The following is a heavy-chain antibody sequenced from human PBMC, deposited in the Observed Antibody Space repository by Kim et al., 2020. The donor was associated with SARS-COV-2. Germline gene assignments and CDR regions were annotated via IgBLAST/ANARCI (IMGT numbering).Heavy chain of an antibody. J-gene: IGHJ2*01. D-gene: IGHD6-6*01. V-gene: IGHV4-39*01. CDR3: ARRESSSSGNWYFDL. Sequence: PSLMRRVTVSIGTSKNQFSLKLSSVTAADTAVYYCARRESSSSGNWYFDLWGRGTLVTVSS.